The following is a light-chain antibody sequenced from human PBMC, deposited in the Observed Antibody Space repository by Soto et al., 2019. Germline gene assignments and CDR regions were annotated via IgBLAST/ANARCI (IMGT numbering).Light chain of an antibody. J-gene: IGLJ1*01. CDR2: DVS. CDR3: GSSTPTRGLV. V-gene: IGLV2-14*01. CDR1: SSDLTYNS. Sequence: QSVLTQPASVSGSLGQSISISCTEDSSDLTYNSVSWYQHHPHKAPKLIIYDVSYRPSGVSTRFSGSQSAGSASLTISGLQAEDEADYYCGSSTPTRGLVFGSGTKVTVL.